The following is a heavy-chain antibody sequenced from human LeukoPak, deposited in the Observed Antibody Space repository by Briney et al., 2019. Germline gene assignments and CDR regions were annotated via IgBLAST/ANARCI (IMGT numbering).Heavy chain of an antibody. V-gene: IGHV1-2*02. CDR3: ARVAPYYYYVDV. CDR1: GYTFTGYY. CDR2: INPYSGGT. Sequence: ASVKVSCKASGYTFTGYYLHWVRQAPGQGREWMGWINPYSGGTNYAQKFQGRVTMTSDTSINTAYTELRRLRSDDTAVYYCARVAPYYYYVDVWGKGTTVTVSS. J-gene: IGHJ6*03.